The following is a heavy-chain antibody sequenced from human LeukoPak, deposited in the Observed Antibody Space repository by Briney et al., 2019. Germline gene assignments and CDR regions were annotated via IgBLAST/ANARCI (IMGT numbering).Heavy chain of an antibody. D-gene: IGHD1-26*01. J-gene: IGHJ4*02. CDR3: ARGATSVRFDY. CDR2: IYYSGST. Sequence: PSETLSLTCSVSGGSINNYYWSWIRQPPGKGLEWIGYIYYSGSTNYNPSLKSRVTISVDTSKTQFSLKLSSVTAADTAVYYCARGATSVRFDYWGQGTLVTVSS. CDR1: GGSINNYY. V-gene: IGHV4-59*01.